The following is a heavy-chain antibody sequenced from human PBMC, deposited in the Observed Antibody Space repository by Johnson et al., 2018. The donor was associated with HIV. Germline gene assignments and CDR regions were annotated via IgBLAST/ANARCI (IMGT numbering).Heavy chain of an antibody. J-gene: IGHJ3*02. V-gene: IGHV3-23*04. CDR2: ISGSGGST. CDR3: TTDREYSSSWTGAFDI. D-gene: IGHD6-13*01. CDR1: GFTFSSYA. Sequence: EVQLVESGGGLVQPGGSLRLSCAASGFTFSSYAMSWVRQATGKGLEWVSAISGSGGSTYYADSVKGRFTISRDNSKNTLYLQMNSLKTEDTAVYYCTTDREYSSSWTGAFDIWGQGTMVTVSS.